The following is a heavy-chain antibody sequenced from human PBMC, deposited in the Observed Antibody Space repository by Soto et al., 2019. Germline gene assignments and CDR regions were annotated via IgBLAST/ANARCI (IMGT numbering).Heavy chain of an antibody. V-gene: IGHV3-48*02. J-gene: IGHJ4*02. CDR2: ISSSSTI. CDR3: ARDLAAMAY. CDR1: GFTFSSYS. D-gene: IGHD5-18*01. Sequence: EVQLVESGGGLVQPGGSLRLSCAASGFTFSSYSMNWVRQAPGKGLEWVSYISSSSTIYYADSVKGRFTISRDNAKNSLYLQVNRLRDGDLAGYYCARDLAAMAYWGQGTLVT.